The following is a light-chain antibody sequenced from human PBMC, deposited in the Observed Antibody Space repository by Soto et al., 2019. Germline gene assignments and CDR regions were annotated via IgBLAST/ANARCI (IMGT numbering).Light chain of an antibody. Sequence: QSVLTQPPSASGSPGLRVTISCSGSNSNIGSRTVTWYQQLPGTAPKLLIFSNNQRPSGVPDRFSGSKSGTSASLAISGLQSGDGADYYCAAWDGSLNGVVFGGGTKLTVL. J-gene: IGLJ2*01. CDR3: AAWDGSLNGVV. V-gene: IGLV1-44*01. CDR1: NSNIGSRT. CDR2: SNN.